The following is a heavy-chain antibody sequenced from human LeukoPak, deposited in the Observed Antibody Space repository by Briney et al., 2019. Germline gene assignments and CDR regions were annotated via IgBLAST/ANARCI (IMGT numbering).Heavy chain of an antibody. Sequence: ASVKVSCKASGYTFTSYAMHWVRQAPGQGLEWMGIINPSGGSTSYAQKFQGRVTMTTDTSTSTAYMELRSLRSDDTAVYYCARDLDGDYVENWFDPWGQGTLVTVSS. CDR3: ARDLDGDYVENWFDP. V-gene: IGHV1-46*01. J-gene: IGHJ5*02. D-gene: IGHD4-17*01. CDR2: INPSGGST. CDR1: GYTFTSYA.